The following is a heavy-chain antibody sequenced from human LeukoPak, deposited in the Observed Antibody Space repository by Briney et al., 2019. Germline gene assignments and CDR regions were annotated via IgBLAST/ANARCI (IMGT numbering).Heavy chain of an antibody. CDR1: GFTFDDHG. V-gene: IGHV3-20*04. CDR3: ATSGYYGVSDYYYYYMDV. D-gene: IGHD3-22*01. Sequence: GGSLRLSCAASGFTFDDHGMSWVRHVPGKGLEWVSGIKWDGGSTGYADSVKGRFTISRDNAKNSLYLQMNSLRAEDTAVYYCATSGYYGVSDYYYYYMDVWGKGTTVTVSS. CDR2: IKWDGGST. J-gene: IGHJ6*03.